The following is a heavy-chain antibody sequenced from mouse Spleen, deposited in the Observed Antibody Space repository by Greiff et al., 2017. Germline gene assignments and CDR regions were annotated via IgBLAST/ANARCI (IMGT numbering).Heavy chain of an antibody. CDR3: ARYPFYGSSRYFDV. J-gene: IGHJ1*01. D-gene: IGHD1-1*01. CDR1: GFTFSDYG. CDR2: ISSGSSTI. Sequence: EVKLMESGGGLVKPGGSLKLSCAASGFTFSDYGMHWVRQAPEKGLEWVAYISSGSSTIYYADTVKGRFTISRDNAKNTLFLQMTSLRSEDTAMYYCARYPFYGSSRYFDVWGAGTTVTVSS. V-gene: IGHV5-17*01.